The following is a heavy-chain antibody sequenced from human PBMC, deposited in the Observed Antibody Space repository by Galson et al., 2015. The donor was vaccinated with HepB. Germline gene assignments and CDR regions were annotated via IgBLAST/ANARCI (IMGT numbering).Heavy chain of an antibody. Sequence: SLRLSCAASGFTFSSYAMSWVRQAPGKGLEWVSAISGSGGSTYYADSVKGRFTISRDNSKNTLYLQMNSLRAEDTAVYYCAKDQDYDGSGIGYWGQGTLVTVSS. CDR1: GFTFSSYA. D-gene: IGHD3-10*01. V-gene: IGHV3-23*01. CDR3: AKDQDYDGSGIGY. CDR2: ISGSGGST. J-gene: IGHJ4*02.